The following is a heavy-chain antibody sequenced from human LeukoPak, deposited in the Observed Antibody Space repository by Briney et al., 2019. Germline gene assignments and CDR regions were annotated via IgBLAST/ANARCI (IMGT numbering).Heavy chain of an antibody. D-gene: IGHD6-13*01. CDR3: ARAGLGYSSSWDYYYYMNV. Sequence: GASVKVSCKASGYTFTGCYMHWVRQAPGQGLEWMGWINPNSGGTNYAQKFQGRVTMTRDTSISTVYMELSRLRSDDTAVYYCARAGLGYSSSWDYYYYMNVWGKGTTVTVSS. J-gene: IGHJ6*03. V-gene: IGHV1-2*02. CDR1: GYTFTGCY. CDR2: INPNSGGT.